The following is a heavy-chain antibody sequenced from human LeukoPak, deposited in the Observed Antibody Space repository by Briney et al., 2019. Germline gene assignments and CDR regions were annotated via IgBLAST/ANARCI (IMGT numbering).Heavy chain of an antibody. J-gene: IGHJ4*02. V-gene: IGHV3-66*01. Sequence: PGGSLRLSCAASGFTVSSNYMSWVRPAPGKGLERVSVIYSGGSTYYADSVKGRFTISRDNSKNTLYLQMNSLRAEDTAVYYCASPGAMYYDSSGHLHWGQGTLVTVSS. D-gene: IGHD3-22*01. CDR2: IYSGGST. CDR3: ASPGAMYYDSSGHLH. CDR1: GFTVSSNY.